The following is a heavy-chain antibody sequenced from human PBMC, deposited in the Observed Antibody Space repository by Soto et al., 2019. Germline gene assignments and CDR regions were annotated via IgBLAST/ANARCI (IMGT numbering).Heavy chain of an antibody. D-gene: IGHD3-10*01. CDR3: ARAVTWGLDV. CDR1: GFTFSLYS. J-gene: IGHJ6*02. CDR2: ISRSSTGI. V-gene: IGHV3-48*02. Sequence: EVQLVESGGGLVQPGVSLRLSCAASGFTFSLYSMSWVRPSAGKGLEWVSYISRSSTGIHYADSVKGRFTISRDDATNSMHLQMNSLRDGDTAVYYCARAVTWGLDVWGQGTTVSIS.